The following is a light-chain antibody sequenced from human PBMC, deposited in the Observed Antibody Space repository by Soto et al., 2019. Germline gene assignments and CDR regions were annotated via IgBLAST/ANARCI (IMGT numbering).Light chain of an antibody. Sequence: DIQMTQSPSSLSASVGDRVTITCRASQSIITYLSWYQHKPGKAPKVLIHTDSGLQSGVPSRFSGSRSGMDFTLTISSLQLEDFATYYCLQTYNTPLTFGQGTKVEMK. CDR3: LQTYNTPLT. V-gene: IGKV1-39*01. CDR1: QSIITY. J-gene: IGKJ1*01. CDR2: TDS.